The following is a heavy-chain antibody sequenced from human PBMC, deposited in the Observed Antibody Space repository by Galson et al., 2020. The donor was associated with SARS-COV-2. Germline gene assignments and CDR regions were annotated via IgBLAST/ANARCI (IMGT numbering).Heavy chain of an antibody. CDR3: ARGGWYPDV. CDR1: GGSFNGYY. Sequence: SETLSLTCAVYGGSFNGYYWGWIRQTPGKGLEWIGEINDSGSTNYNPSLKGRVTISLDTSKSQFSLKLSSVTAADAALYYCARGGWYPDVWGKGTTVTVAS. J-gene: IGHJ6*04. D-gene: IGHD6-13*01. V-gene: IGHV4-34*01. CDR2: INDSGST.